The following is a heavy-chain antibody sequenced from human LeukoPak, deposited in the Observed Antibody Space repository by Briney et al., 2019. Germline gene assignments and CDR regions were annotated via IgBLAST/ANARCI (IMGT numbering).Heavy chain of an antibody. Sequence: GGSLSLSCAASGFTFSSYSMNWVRQAPGKGLEWVSSISSSSSYIYYADSVKGRFTISRDNAKNSLYLQMNSLRAEDTAVYYCARVARDYYDSSGYYYFDYWGQGTLVTVSS. D-gene: IGHD3-22*01. J-gene: IGHJ4*02. CDR1: GFTFSSYS. V-gene: IGHV3-21*01. CDR3: ARVARDYYDSSGYYYFDY. CDR2: ISSSSSYI.